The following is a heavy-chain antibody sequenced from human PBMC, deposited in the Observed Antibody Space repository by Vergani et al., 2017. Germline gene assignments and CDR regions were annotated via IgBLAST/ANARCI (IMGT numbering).Heavy chain of an antibody. J-gene: IGHJ6*02. D-gene: IGHD2-15*01. CDR2: IIPILGIA. CDR3: AREGCSGGSCYSYYYGMDV. V-gene: IGHV1-69*08. Sequence: QVQLVQSGAEVKKPGSSVKVSCKASGGTFSSCTISWVRQAPGQGLEWMGRIIPILGIANYAQKFQGRVTITADKSTSTAYMELSSLRSEDTAVYYCAREGCSGGSCYSYYYGMDVWGQGTTVTVSS. CDR1: GGTFSSCT.